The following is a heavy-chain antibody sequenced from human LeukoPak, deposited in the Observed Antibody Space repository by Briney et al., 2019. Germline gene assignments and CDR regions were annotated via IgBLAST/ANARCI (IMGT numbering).Heavy chain of an antibody. CDR1: GGSFSGYY. J-gene: IGHJ4*02. CDR2: INHSGST. Sequence: SETLSLTCAVYGGSFSGYYWSWIRQPPGKGPEWIGEINHSGSTNYNPSLKSRVTISVDTSKNQFSLKLSSVTAADTAVYYCARVNWVFDYWGQGTLVTVSS. V-gene: IGHV4-34*01. D-gene: IGHD7-27*01. CDR3: ARVNWVFDY.